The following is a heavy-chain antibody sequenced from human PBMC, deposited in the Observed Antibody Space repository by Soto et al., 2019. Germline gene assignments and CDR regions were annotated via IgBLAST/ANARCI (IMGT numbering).Heavy chain of an antibody. Sequence: GGSLRLSCAASGFTFSSYAMHWVRQAPGKGLEWVAVISYDGSNKYYADSVKGRFTISRDNSKNTLYLQMNSLRAEDTAVYYCAREATGSEDDYWGQGTLVTVSS. CDR3: AREATGSEDDY. V-gene: IGHV3-30-3*01. CDR1: GFTFSSYA. CDR2: ISYDGSNK. J-gene: IGHJ4*02. D-gene: IGHD5-12*01.